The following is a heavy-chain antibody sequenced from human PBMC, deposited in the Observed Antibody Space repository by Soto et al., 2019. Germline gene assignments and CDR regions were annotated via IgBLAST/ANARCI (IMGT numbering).Heavy chain of an antibody. D-gene: IGHD3-22*01. CDR3: ARYSTPYHYDSSGPLPHASDI. V-gene: IGHV4-31*03. CDR2: INYSGTT. J-gene: IGHJ3*02. Sequence: QLQESGPGLVKPSETLSLMCTVSGGSINSGGYYWSWIRQHPGKGLEWIGNINYSGTTYYNPSLKSRVAISEDTSKNHFTLRLSSVTAADTAVYYCARYSTPYHYDSSGPLPHASDIWGRGTMVTVSS. CDR1: GGSINSGGYY.